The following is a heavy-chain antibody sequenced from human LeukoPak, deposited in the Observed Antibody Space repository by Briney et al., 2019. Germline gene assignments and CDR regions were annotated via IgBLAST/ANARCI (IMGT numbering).Heavy chain of an antibody. Sequence: ASVKVSCKTSGYSFTGHYVHWVRQAPGQGLEWLGCINPNSGATNYAQTFQGRVAMTSDTSVSTAYMVVRRLTSDDTAVYYCANLRIDYWGQGTLVTVSS. CDR2: INPNSGAT. CDR1: GYSFTGHY. V-gene: IGHV1-2*02. CDR3: ANLRIDY. J-gene: IGHJ4*02.